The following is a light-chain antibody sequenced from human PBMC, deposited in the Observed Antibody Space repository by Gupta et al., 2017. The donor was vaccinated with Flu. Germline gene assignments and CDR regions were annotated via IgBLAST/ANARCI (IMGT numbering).Light chain of an antibody. J-gene: IGKJ4*01. CDR2: GAS. Sequence: DIQMTQSPFSLSASVGDRVTITCRASQSISSYLNWYQQKPGKVPKLLIYGASSLQGGVPSRFSGSGSGTDFTLTISSLQPADFATYYCQQTCSNVLTFGGGTKLEIK. V-gene: IGKV1-39*01. CDR1: QSISSY. CDR3: QQTCSNVLT.